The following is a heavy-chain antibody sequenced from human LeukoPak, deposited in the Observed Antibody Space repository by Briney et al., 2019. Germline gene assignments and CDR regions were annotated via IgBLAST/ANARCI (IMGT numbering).Heavy chain of an antibody. CDR2: IIPIFGTA. J-gene: IGHJ4*02. D-gene: IGHD2-15*01. CDR1: GGTFSSYA. CDR3: ARDRSSGIGHGYFDY. Sequence: SVKVSCKASGGTFSSYAISWVRQAPGQGLEWMGGIIPIFGTANYAQKFQGRVTITTDESTSTAYMELSSLRSEDTAVYYCARDRSSGIGHGYFDYWGQGTLVTVSS. V-gene: IGHV1-69*05.